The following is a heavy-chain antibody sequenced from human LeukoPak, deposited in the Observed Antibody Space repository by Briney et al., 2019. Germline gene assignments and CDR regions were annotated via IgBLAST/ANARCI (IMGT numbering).Heavy chain of an antibody. Sequence: PSETLSLTCTVSGYSISSGYYWGWIRQPPGKGLEWIGSVYYAGNIFYNPSLKSRVTISADTSKNQFSLTLTSVTAADTAVYYCARETYGDYVAGERREFDYWGQGTLVTVSS. CDR3: ARETYGDYVAGERREFDY. CDR2: VYYAGNI. V-gene: IGHV4-38-2*02. D-gene: IGHD4-17*01. CDR1: GYSISSGYY. J-gene: IGHJ4*02.